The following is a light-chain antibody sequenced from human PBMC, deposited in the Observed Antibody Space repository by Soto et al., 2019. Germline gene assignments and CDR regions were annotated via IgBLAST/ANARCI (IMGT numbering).Light chain of an antibody. V-gene: IGKV3-15*01. CDR1: ESVSRN. Sequence: EVVLTQSPATLSLSPGERATLSCRASESVSRNLAWSQQKPGQAPRLLLYDASTRATGGPDRCSGGGSGTEFTLTISSLQYEDFVVYYCQQYNSWPPITFGQGTRLEIK. J-gene: IGKJ5*01. CDR2: DAS. CDR3: QQYNSWPPIT.